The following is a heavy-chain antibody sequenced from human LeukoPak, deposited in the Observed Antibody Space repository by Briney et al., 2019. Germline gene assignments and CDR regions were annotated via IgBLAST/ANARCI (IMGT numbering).Heavy chain of an antibody. J-gene: IGHJ4*02. D-gene: IGHD3-10*01. CDR1: GGSISSASYH. CDR2: IYSSGSA. Sequence: PSQTLSLTCTVSGGSISSASYHWSWIRQPAGKRLEWIGRIYSSGSANYNPSLKTRVSISVDTSKNQISLKLSSVTAADTGVYYCARDSPYGSESYDYFDYWGQGSVVSVSS. CDR3: ARDSPYGSESYDYFDY. V-gene: IGHV4-61*02.